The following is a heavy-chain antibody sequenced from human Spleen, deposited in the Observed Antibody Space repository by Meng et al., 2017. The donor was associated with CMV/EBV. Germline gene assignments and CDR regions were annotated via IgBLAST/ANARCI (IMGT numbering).Heavy chain of an antibody. J-gene: IGHJ4*02. CDR2: INHSGST. D-gene: IGHD6-6*01. Sequence: SETLSLTCAVYGGSFSGYYWSWIRQPPGKGLEWIGEINHSGSTNYNPSLKSRVTISGDTSKNQFSLKLSSVTAADTAVYYCARGRRDGSSSVYYFDYWGQGTLVTVSS. CDR3: ARGRRDGSSSVYYFDY. V-gene: IGHV4-34*01. CDR1: GGSFSGYY.